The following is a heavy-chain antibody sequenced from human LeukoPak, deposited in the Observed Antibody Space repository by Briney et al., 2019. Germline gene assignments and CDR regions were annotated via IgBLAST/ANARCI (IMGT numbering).Heavy chain of an antibody. D-gene: IGHD5-12*01. CDR2: VTGSGITT. CDR1: GFAFSDYI. J-gene: IGHJ3*02. V-gene: IGHV3-23*01. Sequence: GGSLRLSCVASGFAFSDYIMNWVRQAPGKGLEWVSTVTGSGITTSYAASVKGRFTISRDNSKNTLYLQMNSLRAEDTAVYYCAKSVAIGFDIWGQGTMVTVSS. CDR3: AKSVAIGFDI.